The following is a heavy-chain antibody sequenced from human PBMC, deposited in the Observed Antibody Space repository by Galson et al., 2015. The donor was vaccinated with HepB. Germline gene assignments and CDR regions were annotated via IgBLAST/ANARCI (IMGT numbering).Heavy chain of an antibody. D-gene: IGHD3-22*01. CDR2: IYHSGSA. J-gene: IGHJ6*02. CDR1: GGSIRSSNW. V-gene: IGHV4-4*02. CDR3: ARRLLIYSSGYNGMDV. Sequence: SLTCAVSGGSIRSSNWWSWVRQPPGKGLEWIGEIYHSGSANYNPSLKSRLTISVDKSKNQFSLKLISVTAADTAVYYCARRLLIYSSGYNGMDVWGQGTTVTVSS.